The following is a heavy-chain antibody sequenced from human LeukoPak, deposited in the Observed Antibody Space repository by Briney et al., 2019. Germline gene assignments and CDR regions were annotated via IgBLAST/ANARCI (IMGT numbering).Heavy chain of an antibody. V-gene: IGHV3-11*01. D-gene: IGHD6-13*01. CDR2: ISPTGGAL. J-gene: IGHJ4*02. Sequence: GGSLRLSCAASGFTFRDYYMGWIRQAPGKGLEWVSYISPTGGALYYADSVKGRFAISGDNGQNSLFLQMNGLRAEDTALYYCAKDILAAGLFVDLWRQGTLLTVSS. CDR1: GFTFRDYY. CDR3: AKDILAAGLFVDL.